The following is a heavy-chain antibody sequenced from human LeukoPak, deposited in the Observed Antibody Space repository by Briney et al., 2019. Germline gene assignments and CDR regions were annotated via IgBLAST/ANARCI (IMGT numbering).Heavy chain of an antibody. CDR3: PKSGKFWTTGHNWFDP. CDR1: GFIFRSYA. J-gene: IGHJ5*02. D-gene: IGHD4-17*01. CDR2: ISGSGGST. V-gene: IGHV3-23*01. Sequence: PGGSLRLSCAASGFIFRSYAMGWVRQAPRKGLEWVSAISGSGGSTYYADSVKGRFTISRDNSKNTLYLQMNSLRAEDTAVYYCPKSGKFWTTGHNWFDPWGQGTLVTVSS.